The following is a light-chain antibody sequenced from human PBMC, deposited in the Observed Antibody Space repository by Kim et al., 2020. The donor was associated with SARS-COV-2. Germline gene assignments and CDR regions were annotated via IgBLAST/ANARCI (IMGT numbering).Light chain of an antibody. Sequence: SSELTQDPSVSVALGQTVRITCQGDSLRSYSASWYQQKPGQAPVLVIYGENNRPSGIPDRFSGSTLGNTASLTITGGQAEEEADYYCNSRDNSGKHLRFGGGTKLTVL. CDR2: GEN. J-gene: IGLJ2*01. V-gene: IGLV3-19*01. CDR1: SLRSYS. CDR3: NSRDNSGKHLR.